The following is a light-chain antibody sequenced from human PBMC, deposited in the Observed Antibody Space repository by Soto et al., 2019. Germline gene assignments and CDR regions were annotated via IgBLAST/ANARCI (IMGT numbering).Light chain of an antibody. V-gene: IGKV3-20*01. Sequence: EIVLTQSPGTLSLSPGEGATLSCRASQSVSSSYLAWYQQKPGQAPRLLIYDASSRATGIPDRFSGSVSGTDFTLTISRLEPEDFAVYYCQRYGSLPYTFGQGTKLEIK. J-gene: IGKJ2*01. CDR2: DAS. CDR3: QRYGSLPYT. CDR1: QSVSSSY.